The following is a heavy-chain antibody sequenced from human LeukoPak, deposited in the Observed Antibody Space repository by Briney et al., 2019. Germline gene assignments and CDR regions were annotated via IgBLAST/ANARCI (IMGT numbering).Heavy chain of an antibody. V-gene: IGHV1-2*04. CDR2: INPNSGGT. D-gene: IGHD5-24*01. CDR1: GYTFTGYY. CDR3: ARASRDGYIDYSFDY. Sequence: ASVKVSCKASGYTFTGYYMHWVRQAPGQGLEWMGWINPNSGGTNYAQKFQGWVTMTRDTSISTAYMELSRLRSDDTAVYYCARASRDGYIDYSFDYWGQGTLVTVSS. J-gene: IGHJ4*02.